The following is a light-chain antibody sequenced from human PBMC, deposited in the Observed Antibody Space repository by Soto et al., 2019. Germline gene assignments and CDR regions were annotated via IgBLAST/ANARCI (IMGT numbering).Light chain of an antibody. V-gene: IGKV1-39*01. CDR3: QQTYSTPRFT. J-gene: IGKJ3*01. Sequence: DFQMTQSPSSLSASVGDRVTMTCRARQSISNYLNWYQQKPGKAPKILIYAASNLQSGVPSRFSGSGSGTDFTLTISSLQPEDFATYFCQQTYSTPRFTFGPGTKVDMK. CDR1: QSISNY. CDR2: AAS.